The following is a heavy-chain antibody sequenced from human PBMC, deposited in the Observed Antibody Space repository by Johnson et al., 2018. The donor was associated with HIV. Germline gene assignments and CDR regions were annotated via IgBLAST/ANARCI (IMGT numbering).Heavy chain of an antibody. Sequence: VQLVESGGGVVRPGGSLRLSCAASGFIFDDHGMTWVRQAPGKGLEWVSGINWHGGSIGYADSVKGRFTISRDNAKNSLYLQMNSLRGEDTALYYCARARGQLTRGDDAFDIWGQGTMVTVSS. V-gene: IGHV3-20*04. J-gene: IGHJ3*02. CDR1: GFIFDDHG. CDR2: INWHGGSI. D-gene: IGHD6-13*01. CDR3: ARARGQLTRGDDAFDI.